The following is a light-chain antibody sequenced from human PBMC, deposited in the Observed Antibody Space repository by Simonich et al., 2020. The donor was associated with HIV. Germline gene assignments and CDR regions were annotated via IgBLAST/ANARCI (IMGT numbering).Light chain of an antibody. Sequence: DIVMTQSPDSLAVSLGERATINCKSSQSVLFSSNNKNYLAWYQHKPGQPPKLLIYWASTRESGVPDRFSGSGSGTDFTITISSLQAEDVAVYYCQQYYSNPLAFGQGTKVEIK. CDR1: QSVLFSSNNKNY. V-gene: IGKV4-1*01. J-gene: IGKJ1*01. CDR2: WAS. CDR3: QQYYSNPLA.